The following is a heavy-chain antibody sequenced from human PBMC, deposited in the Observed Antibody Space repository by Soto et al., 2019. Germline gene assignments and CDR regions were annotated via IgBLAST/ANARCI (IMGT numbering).Heavy chain of an antibody. CDR1: GGSVSSGTYY. Sequence: QVQLQESGPGLVKPSETLSLTCTVSGGSVSSGTYYWNWIRQPPGKGLEWIGYFYYTGSINYNPSLKSRVTIFIDASKNQFSLRLYSVTAADTSVYYCARSMFYSDGTNYSPFDYWGQGTLVTASS. J-gene: IGHJ4*02. CDR3: ARSMFYSDGTNYSPFDY. CDR2: FYYTGSI. D-gene: IGHD2-8*01. V-gene: IGHV4-61*01.